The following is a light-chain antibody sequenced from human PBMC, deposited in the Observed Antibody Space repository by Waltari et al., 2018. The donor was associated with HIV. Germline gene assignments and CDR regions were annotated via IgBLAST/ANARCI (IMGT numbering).Light chain of an antibody. CDR3: QQYTSSPT. Sequence: EIVLTQSPGTLSLSPGESVTLSCRASQSVNINHLAWYQHKPGQSPRLLIYCTSDRATCIPDRFSGSGSGTDFSLTINRLEPEDFAIYYCQQYTSSPTFGQGTKVDMK. CDR2: CTS. V-gene: IGKV3-20*01. CDR1: QSVNINH. J-gene: IGKJ1*01.